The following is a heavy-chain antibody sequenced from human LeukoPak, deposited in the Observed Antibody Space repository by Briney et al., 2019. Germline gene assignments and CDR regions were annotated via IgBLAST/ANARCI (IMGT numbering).Heavy chain of an antibody. V-gene: IGHV1-2*02. Sequence: GALVKVSCKASGYIVIGYYIHWVRQAPGQGLEWMGWIKPDSGDTNYVQRFQGRVTMTRDTSISTAYMELSSLRSDDTAVYYCARFAQDWGTFDNWGQGTLVTVSS. CDR1: GYIVIGYY. D-gene: IGHD7-27*01. CDR2: IKPDSGDT. CDR3: ARFAQDWGTFDN. J-gene: IGHJ4*02.